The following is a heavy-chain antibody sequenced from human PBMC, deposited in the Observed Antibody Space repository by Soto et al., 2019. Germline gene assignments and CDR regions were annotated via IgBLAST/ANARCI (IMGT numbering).Heavy chain of an antibody. CDR1: GFTFTSSA. CDR3: AADPLYDILTGPATKYYYYGMDV. V-gene: IGHV1-58*01. J-gene: IGHJ6*02. D-gene: IGHD3-9*01. Sequence: SXKVSCKASGFTFTSSAVQWVRQARGQRLEWIGWVVVGSGNTNYAQKFQERVTITRDMSTSTAYMELSSLRSEDTAVYYCAADPLYDILTGPATKYYYYGMDVWGQGTTVTVSS. CDR2: VVVGSGNT.